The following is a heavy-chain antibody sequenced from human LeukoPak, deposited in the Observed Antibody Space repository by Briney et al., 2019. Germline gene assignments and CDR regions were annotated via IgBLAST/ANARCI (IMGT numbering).Heavy chain of an antibody. D-gene: IGHD1-26*01. CDR3: ASWRVKVGATQGWFDP. Sequence: GGSLRLSCAASGFTFSSYWMSWVRQAPGKGLEWVANIKQDGSEKYYVDSVKGRFTISRDNAKNTLYLQMNSLRAEDTAVYYCASWRVKVGATQGWFDPWGQGTLVTVSS. CDR1: GFTFSSYW. J-gene: IGHJ5*02. CDR2: IKQDGSEK. V-gene: IGHV3-7*01.